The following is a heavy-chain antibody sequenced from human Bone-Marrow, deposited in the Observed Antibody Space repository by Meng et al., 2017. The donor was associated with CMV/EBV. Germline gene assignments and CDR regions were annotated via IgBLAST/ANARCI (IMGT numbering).Heavy chain of an antibody. CDR1: GFTFSSYD. Sequence: GGSLRLSCAASGFTFSSYDMHWVRQATGKGLEWVSAIGTAGDTYYPGSVKGRFTISRENAKNSLYLQMNSLRAGDTAVYYCARGRVSSSWSYYYYYYGMDVWGQGTTVTVSS. CDR3: ARGRVSSSWSYYYYYYGMDV. J-gene: IGHJ6*02. D-gene: IGHD6-13*01. V-gene: IGHV3-13*01. CDR2: IGTAGDT.